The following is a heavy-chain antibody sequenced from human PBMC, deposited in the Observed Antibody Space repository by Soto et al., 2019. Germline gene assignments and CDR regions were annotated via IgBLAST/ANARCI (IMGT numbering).Heavy chain of an antibody. Sequence: EVQLVESGGGVVQPGGSLRLSCAASGFTFSSYSMNWVRQAPGKGLEWVSYISSSSSTIYYADSVKGRFTISRVNAKNSQYLQINSLRAEDTAVYYCARHPERIAEIGWFDPWGQGTLVTVSS. V-gene: IGHV3-48*01. D-gene: IGHD6-13*01. CDR2: ISSSSSTI. CDR1: GFTFSSYS. CDR3: ARHPERIAEIGWFDP. J-gene: IGHJ5*02.